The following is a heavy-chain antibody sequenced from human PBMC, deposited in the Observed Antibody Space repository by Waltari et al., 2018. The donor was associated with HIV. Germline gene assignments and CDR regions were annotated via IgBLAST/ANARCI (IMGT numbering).Heavy chain of an antibody. J-gene: IGHJ4*02. CDR2: INCNSGGT. CDR1: GYMFTAYH. V-gene: IGHV1-2*02. CDR3: ARVIKGSPLDH. D-gene: IGHD1-26*01. Sequence: QVQLVQSGAEVGKPGASVRFSCKATGYMFTAYHIHWVRQDPGQGLEWMAWINCNSGGTNILQKFRGRVTVTRDTATNTAYMDLNGLRFDDTATYYCARVIKGSPLDHWGPGTPIIVSS.